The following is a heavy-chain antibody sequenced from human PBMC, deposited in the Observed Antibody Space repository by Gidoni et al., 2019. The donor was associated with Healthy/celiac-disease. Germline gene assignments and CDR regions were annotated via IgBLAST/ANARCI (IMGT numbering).Heavy chain of an antibody. CDR3: ARWSSGYYRDNWFDP. Sequence: QVQLQESGPGLVKPSQTLSLTCTVSGGSISSGGYYWSWIRQHPGKGLKSRVTISVDTSKNQFSLKLSSVTAADTAVYYCARWSSGYYRDNWFDPWGQGTLVTVSS. J-gene: IGHJ5*02. V-gene: IGHV4-31*03. D-gene: IGHD3-22*01. CDR1: GGSISSGGYY.